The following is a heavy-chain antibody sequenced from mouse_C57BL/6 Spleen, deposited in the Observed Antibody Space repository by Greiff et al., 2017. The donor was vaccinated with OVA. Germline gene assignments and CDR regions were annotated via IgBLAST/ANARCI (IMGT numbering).Heavy chain of an antibody. Sequence: QVQLQQSGAELVMPGASVKLSCKASGYTFTSYWMHWVKQRPGQGLEWIGEIDPSDSYTNYNQKFKGKSTLTVDKSSSTAYMQLSSLTSEDSAVYYCAVPQLGVDYWGQGTTLTVSS. CDR3: AVPQLGVDY. D-gene: IGHD4-1*02. CDR2: IDPSDSYT. J-gene: IGHJ2*01. CDR1: GYTFTSYW. V-gene: IGHV1-69*01.